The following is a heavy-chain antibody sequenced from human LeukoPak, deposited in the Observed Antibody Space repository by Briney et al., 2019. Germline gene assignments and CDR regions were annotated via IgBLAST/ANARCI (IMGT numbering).Heavy chain of an antibody. D-gene: IGHD6-19*01. V-gene: IGHV1-24*01. Sequence: ASVTVSCKVSGYTRTEVSMHWVRQAPGKGLEWMGGFDPEDGETIYVQKFQGRVTMTEDTSTDTAYMELSSLRSEDTAVYYCATGAVAALDYWGQGTLVTVSS. CDR2: FDPEDGET. J-gene: IGHJ4*02. CDR3: ATGAVAALDY. CDR1: GYTRTEVS.